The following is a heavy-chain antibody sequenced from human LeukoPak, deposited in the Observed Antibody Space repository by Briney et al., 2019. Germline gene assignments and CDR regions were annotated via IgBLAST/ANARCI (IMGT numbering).Heavy chain of an antibody. CDR1: GDSISNSY. Sequence: SETLSLTCSVSGDSISNSYWSWIRQPPGKGLEWIGYVYYNGSTTYNPSLTSRVTVSVDPSRNHFSLNLGSVTAADTAVYYCAMYVRWSGRQVPAAWFDHWGQGALVTVSS. CDR2: VYYNGST. CDR3: AMYVRWSGRQVPAAWFDH. D-gene: IGHD3-3*01. V-gene: IGHV4-59*13. J-gene: IGHJ5*02.